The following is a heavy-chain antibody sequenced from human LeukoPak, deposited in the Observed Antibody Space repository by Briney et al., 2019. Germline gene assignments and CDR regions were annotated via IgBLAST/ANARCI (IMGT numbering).Heavy chain of an antibody. J-gene: IGHJ1*01. CDR2: ISSSGSTI. V-gene: IGHV3-11*01. CDR3: ARSTRRDTEVALAEYFQH. D-gene: IGHD5-18*01. CDR1: GFTFSDYY. Sequence: PGGSLRLSCAASGFTFSDYYMSWIRQAPGKGLEWVSYISSSGSTIYYADSVKGRFTISRDNGQNSLSLQMNSLRAEDTGVYYCARSTRRDTEVALAEYFQHWGQGTLVTVSS.